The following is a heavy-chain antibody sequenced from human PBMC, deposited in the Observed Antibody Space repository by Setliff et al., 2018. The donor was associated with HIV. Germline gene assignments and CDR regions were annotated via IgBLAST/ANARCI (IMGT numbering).Heavy chain of an antibody. D-gene: IGHD6-19*01. CDR3: ARYSSDHDAFDI. Sequence: SETLSLTCTVSGGSISSYYWGWVRQSPGKGLEWFGSVFYTGTTYYNPSLLSRLTISVDTSKNQFSLKLYSVTAADTALYYCARYSSDHDAFDIWGQGTMVTVSS. J-gene: IGHJ3*02. CDR1: GGSISSYY. CDR2: VFYTGTT. V-gene: IGHV4-39*01.